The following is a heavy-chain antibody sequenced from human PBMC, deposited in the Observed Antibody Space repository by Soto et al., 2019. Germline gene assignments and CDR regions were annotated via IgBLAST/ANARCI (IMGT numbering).Heavy chain of an antibody. CDR3: ARYVMVRGVMGRGAFDI. CDR1: GGSISSSNW. V-gene: IGHV4-4*02. CDR2: IYHSGST. J-gene: IGHJ3*02. D-gene: IGHD3-10*01. Sequence: QVQLQESGPGLVKPSGTLSLTCAVSGGSISSSNWWSWVRQPPGKGLEWIGEIYHSGSTNYNPSLKSRVTISVDKSKNQFSLKLSSVTAADTAVYYSARYVMVRGVMGRGAFDIWGQGTMVTVSS.